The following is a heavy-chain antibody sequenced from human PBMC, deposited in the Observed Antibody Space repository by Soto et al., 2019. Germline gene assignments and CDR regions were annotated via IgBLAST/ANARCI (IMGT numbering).Heavy chain of an antibody. CDR2: IIPILDMT. J-gene: IGHJ4*02. V-gene: IGHV1-69*08. CDR3: TRDGAGEEDY. Sequence: QVQLAQSGAEEKKPGSSVKVSCKVSGGTFSRYTISWVRQAPGQGLEWIGRIIPILDMTNYAQKLQGRISITADKSTSTAYMALRSLTSKDTGVYYCTRDGAGEEDYWGQGTLVTVSS. CDR1: GGTFSRYT. D-gene: IGHD4-17*01.